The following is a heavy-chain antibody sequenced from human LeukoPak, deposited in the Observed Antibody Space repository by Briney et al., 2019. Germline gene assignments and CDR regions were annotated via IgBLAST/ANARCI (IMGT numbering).Heavy chain of an antibody. Sequence: ASVKVSCKASGYTFTGYYMHWVRQAPGQGLEWMGWINPNSGGTNYAQKFQGRVTMTRDTSISTAYMELSRLRSDDTAVYYCARDPRTTYATYYYYYYMDVWGKGTTVTVSS. CDR1: GYTFTGYY. D-gene: IGHD1-7*01. CDR2: INPNSGGT. V-gene: IGHV1-2*02. J-gene: IGHJ6*03. CDR3: ARDPRTTYATYYYYYYMDV.